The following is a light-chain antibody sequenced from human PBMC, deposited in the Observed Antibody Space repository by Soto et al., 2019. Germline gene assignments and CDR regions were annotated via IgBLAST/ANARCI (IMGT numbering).Light chain of an antibody. CDR1: QSVYINS. CDR2: GAA. Sequence: EIVLTQSPGTLSLSPGERATLSCRASQSVYINSLAWYQQKPGQPPRLLIYGAATRASDVPDRFSGSGSGADFALTIDRLEPEDFALYYCQQYGTSPLTFGRGTRVD. J-gene: IGKJ3*01. V-gene: IGKV3-20*01. CDR3: QQYGTSPLT.